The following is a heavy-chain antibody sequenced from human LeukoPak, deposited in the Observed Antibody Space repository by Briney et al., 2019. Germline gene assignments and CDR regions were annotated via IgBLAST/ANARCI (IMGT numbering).Heavy chain of an antibody. J-gene: IGHJ6*02. V-gene: IGHV6-1*01. CDR1: GDSVSSNSAA. CDR2: TYYRSKWYN. D-gene: IGHD3-10*01. Sequence: SQTLSLTCAISGDSVSSNSAAWNWIRQSPSRGLEWLGRTYYRSKWYNDYAVSVKSRITINPDTSKNQFSLQLNSVTPEDTAVYYCARAAGGSGSSCYYGMDVWGQGTTVTVSS. CDR3: ARAAGGSGSSCYYGMDV.